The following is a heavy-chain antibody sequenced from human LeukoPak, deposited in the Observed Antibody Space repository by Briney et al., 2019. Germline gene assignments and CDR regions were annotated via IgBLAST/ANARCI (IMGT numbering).Heavy chain of an antibody. CDR2: INHSGST. J-gene: IGHJ6*03. CDR1: GGSFSGYY. V-gene: IGHV4-34*01. D-gene: IGHD4-11*01. CDR3: ARGRGITVTTFYYYYYMDV. Sequence: SETLSLTCAVYGGSFSGYYWSWIRQPPGKGLEWIGEINHSGSTNYNPSLKSRVTISVDTSKNQFSLKLSSAAAADTAVYYCARGRGITVTTFYYYYYMDVWGKGTTVTVSS.